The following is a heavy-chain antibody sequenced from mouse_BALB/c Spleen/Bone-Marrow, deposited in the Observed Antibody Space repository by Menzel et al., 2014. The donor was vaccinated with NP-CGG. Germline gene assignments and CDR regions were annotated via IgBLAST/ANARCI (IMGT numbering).Heavy chain of an antibody. V-gene: IGHV1S29*02. CDR3: AAGTRWYFDV. J-gene: IGHJ1*01. D-gene: IGHD4-1*01. CDR2: IYPYNGGT. Sequence: EVQLQQSGPELVKPGASVKISCKASGYTFTDYNMHWLKQSHGKSLEWIGYIYPYNGGTGYNQTFTTKATLTVDKSSNPAYIGPRSLTSEDSAVYYCAAGTRWYFDVWGARTTVTVSS. CDR1: GYTFTDYN.